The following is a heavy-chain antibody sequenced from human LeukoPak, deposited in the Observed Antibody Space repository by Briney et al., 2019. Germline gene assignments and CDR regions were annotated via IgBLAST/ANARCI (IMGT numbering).Heavy chain of an antibody. CDR3: AKDRAAMRITMVRGVAPLY. V-gene: IGHV3-23*01. J-gene: IGHJ4*02. CDR1: GFTFSSYS. CDR2: ISGSGNGT. Sequence: GGSLRLSCEASGFTFSSYSLSWVRQAPGKGLEWVAAISGSGNGTYYADSVRGRFTVSRDSSKDTIYLEMDSLRAEDTAVYYCAKDRAAMRITMVRGVAPLYWGQGTLVTVSS. D-gene: IGHD3-10*01.